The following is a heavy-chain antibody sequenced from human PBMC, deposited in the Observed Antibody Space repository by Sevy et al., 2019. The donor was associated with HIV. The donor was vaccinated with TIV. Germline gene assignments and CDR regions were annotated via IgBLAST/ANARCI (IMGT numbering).Heavy chain of an antibody. Sequence: GGSLRLSCAASGFTFSSYAMSWVRQAPGKGLEWVSAISGSGGSTYYADSVKGRFTISRDNSKNTLYLQMNSLRAEDTAVYYCAKDREITMIVVVITVSALDIWGQGTMVTVSS. V-gene: IGHV3-23*01. J-gene: IGHJ3*02. CDR1: GFTFSSYA. CDR2: ISGSGGST. D-gene: IGHD3-22*01. CDR3: AKDREITMIVVVITVSALDI.